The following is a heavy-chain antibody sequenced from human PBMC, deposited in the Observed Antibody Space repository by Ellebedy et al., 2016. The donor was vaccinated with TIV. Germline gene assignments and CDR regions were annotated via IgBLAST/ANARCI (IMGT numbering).Heavy chain of an antibody. D-gene: IGHD4-23*01. J-gene: IGHJ3*01. Sequence: PGGSLRLSCAASGLTFSSHAMSWVRQAPGKGLEWVSSITESGGNTYYADSVKGRFTISIDNSKDTLFLQMNSLRAEDTAIYFCARDPVGVGPAFDVWGQGTMVTVSS. CDR3: ARDPVGVGPAFDV. CDR1: GLTFSSHA. V-gene: IGHV3-23*01. CDR2: ITESGGNT.